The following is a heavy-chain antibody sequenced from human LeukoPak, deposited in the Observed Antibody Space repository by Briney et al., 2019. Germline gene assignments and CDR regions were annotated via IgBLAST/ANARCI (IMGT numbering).Heavy chain of an antibody. J-gene: IGHJ4*02. Sequence: HPGGSLRLSCAASGFTFVNYVMTWVRQAPGKGLEWVSSISGSDGTTFYADSVKGRFTISRDNSRNTLYLQMNSLRSEDTAVYYCAKVRLSYDFWSGYEAPFDYWGQGTLVTVSS. CDR1: GFTFVNYV. CDR3: AKVRLSYDFWSGYEAPFDY. D-gene: IGHD3-3*01. CDR2: ISGSDGTT. V-gene: IGHV3-23*01.